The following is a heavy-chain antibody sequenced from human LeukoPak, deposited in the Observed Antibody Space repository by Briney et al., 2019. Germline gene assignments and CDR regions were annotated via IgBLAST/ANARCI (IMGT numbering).Heavy chain of an antibody. Sequence: PGGSLRLSCAASGLTFSSYSMNWVRQAPGKGLEWVSSISSSSSYIYYADSVKGRFTISRDNAKNSLYLQMNSLRAEDTAVYYCARGQNDYGDWFDPWGQGTLVTVSS. V-gene: IGHV3-21*01. J-gene: IGHJ5*02. D-gene: IGHD4-17*01. CDR1: GLTFSSYS. CDR3: ARGQNDYGDWFDP. CDR2: ISSSSSYI.